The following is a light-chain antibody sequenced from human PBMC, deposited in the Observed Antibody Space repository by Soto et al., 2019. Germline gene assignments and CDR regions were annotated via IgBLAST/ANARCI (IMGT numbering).Light chain of an antibody. CDR3: SSYSTTSTLV. CDR2: EVN. J-gene: IGLJ1*01. Sequence: QSALTQSASVSGSPGQSVTISCTGASSDVGGYDYVSWYQQHPGKAPKLILYEVNNRPSGVSNHFSGSKSGNTASLIISGLQADDEADYYCSSYSTTSTLVFGSGTKLTVL. V-gene: IGLV2-14*01. CDR1: SSDVGGYDY.